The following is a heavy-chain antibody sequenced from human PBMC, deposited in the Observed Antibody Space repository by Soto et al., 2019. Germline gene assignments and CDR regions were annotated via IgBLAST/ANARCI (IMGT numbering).Heavy chain of an antibody. V-gene: IGHV4-31*03. J-gene: IGHJ5*02. CDR1: GGAIISGGYY. Sequence: KTAETLSLTCTVSGGAIISGGYYWSCIRQRPGRGLEWIGYIYYSGSTYYNPSLKSRVTISVDTSKNQFSLKLSSVTAADTAVYYCARVNTMIVVATPLNWFDPWGQGTLVTVSS. CDR2: IYYSGST. CDR3: ARVNTMIVVATPLNWFDP. D-gene: IGHD3-22*01.